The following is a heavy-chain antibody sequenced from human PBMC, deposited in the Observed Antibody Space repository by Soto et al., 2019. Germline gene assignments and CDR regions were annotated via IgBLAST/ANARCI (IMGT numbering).Heavy chain of an antibody. CDR1: GFXFSSYG. Sequence: GGSLXLSCAGSGFXFSSYGMDWVRQAPGKGLEWVAVISYDGSNKYYVDSVKGRFTISRDNSKNTLYLQMNSLRAEDTAVYYCAKDRMGAGIRGYFDYWGQGMLVTVSS. D-gene: IGHD3-10*01. J-gene: IGHJ4*02. V-gene: IGHV3-30*18. CDR2: ISYDGSNK. CDR3: AKDRMGAGIRGYFDY.